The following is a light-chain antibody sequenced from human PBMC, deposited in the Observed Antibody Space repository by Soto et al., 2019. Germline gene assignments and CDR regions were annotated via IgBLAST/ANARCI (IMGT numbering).Light chain of an antibody. CDR2: AAS. Sequence: EILLMQSPGTLSLSRGERATLSCRASQTMTRAYVAWYQQKPGQAPRLLIYAASYRATGISDKFSGSGSGTDFSLTISRLEPEDSAVYYCHQYHSPPQTFGQGTKVDIK. CDR1: QTMTRAY. J-gene: IGKJ2*01. CDR3: HQYHSPPQT. V-gene: IGKV3-20*01.